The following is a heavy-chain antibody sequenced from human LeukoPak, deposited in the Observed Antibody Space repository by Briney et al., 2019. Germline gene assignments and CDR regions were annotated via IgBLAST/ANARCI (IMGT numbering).Heavy chain of an antibody. CDR2: IHHSGTA. J-gene: IGHJ4*02. CDR3: ASGVAAAGSLDY. CDR1: GGSISSYY. V-gene: IGHV4-59*12. Sequence: SETLSLTCTVSGGSISSYYWSWIRQPPGKGLEWIGYIHHSGTADYNPSLASRVSFLIDRPKNQFSLELSSVTVADTAVYYCASGVAAAGSLDYWGQGTLVTVSS. D-gene: IGHD6-13*01.